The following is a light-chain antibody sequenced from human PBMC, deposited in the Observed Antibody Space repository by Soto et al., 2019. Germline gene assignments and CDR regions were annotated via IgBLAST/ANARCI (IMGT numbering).Light chain of an antibody. V-gene: IGLV2-23*01. Sequence: QSALTQPASVSGSPGQSITISCTGTSSDVGSYNLVSWYQQHPGKAPKLMIYEGSKRPSGVSNRFSGSKSVNTGSLTISGLQAEDEAYYYCCSYAGSSTHVVFGGGTKLTVL. CDR1: SSDVGSYNL. J-gene: IGLJ2*01. CDR3: CSYAGSSTHVV. CDR2: EGS.